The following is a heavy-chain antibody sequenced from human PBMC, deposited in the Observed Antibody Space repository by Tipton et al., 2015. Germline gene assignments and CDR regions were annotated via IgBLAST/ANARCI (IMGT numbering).Heavy chain of an antibody. Sequence: GSLRLSCTVSSDSINKYYWSWIRQPPGKELQWIGYIQYSGGTNYNPSLESRVSMSVDTSKTPFSLEMRSVTPTGTAVYFCARARGRHGGLFDSWGQGSLVTVSS. CDR3: ARARGRHGGLFDS. CDR2: IQYSGGT. D-gene: IGHD4-23*01. J-gene: IGHJ4*02. CDR1: SDSINKYY. V-gene: IGHV4-59*01.